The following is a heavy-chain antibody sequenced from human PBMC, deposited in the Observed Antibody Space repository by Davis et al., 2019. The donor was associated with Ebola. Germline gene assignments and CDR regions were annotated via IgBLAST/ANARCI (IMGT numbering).Heavy chain of an antibody. CDR2: INSDGSST. D-gene: IGHD3-22*01. Sequence: HTGGSLRLSCAASGFTFSSYWMHWVRQAPGKGLVWVSRINSDGSSTSYADSVKGRFTISRDNAKNTLYLQMNSLRAEDTAVYYCARDIRGGSGYYVRIPYGMDVWGQGTTVTVSS. V-gene: IGHV3-74*01. CDR1: GFTFSSYW. J-gene: IGHJ6*02. CDR3: ARDIRGGSGYYVRIPYGMDV.